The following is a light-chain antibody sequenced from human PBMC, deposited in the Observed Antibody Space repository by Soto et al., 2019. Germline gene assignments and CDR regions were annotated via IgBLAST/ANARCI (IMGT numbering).Light chain of an antibody. CDR1: QSISSN. CDR3: QQYNNWPRAT. CDR2: RTS. V-gene: IGKV3-15*01. Sequence: VMTQSPATLSVSPGARATPSGRASQSISSNLAWYQQKPGQAPRLLMFRTSSRATGFPARFSGSGSGTEFNLTISSLQSEDFGVYYCQQYNNWPRATFGGGTKVDIK. J-gene: IGKJ4*01.